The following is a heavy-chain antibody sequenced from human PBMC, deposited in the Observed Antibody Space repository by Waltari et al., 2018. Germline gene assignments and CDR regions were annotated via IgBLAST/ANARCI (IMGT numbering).Heavy chain of an antibody. V-gene: IGHV1-69-2*01. Sequence: EVQLVQSGAEVKKPGATVKISCKASGYTFTDYYMHWVQQAPGKGLEWMGRVDPEDGETIYAEKFQGRVTITADTSTDTAYRELSSLRSEDTAVYYCATVSGWELPIHCDYWGQGTLVTVSS. CDR2: VDPEDGET. CDR1: GYTFTDYY. D-gene: IGHD1-26*01. J-gene: IGHJ4*02. CDR3: ATVSGWELPIHCDY.